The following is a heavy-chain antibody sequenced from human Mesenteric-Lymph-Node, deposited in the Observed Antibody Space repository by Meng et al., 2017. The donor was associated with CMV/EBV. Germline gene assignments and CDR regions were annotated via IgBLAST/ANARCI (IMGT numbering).Heavy chain of an antibody. J-gene: IGHJ4*02. CDR3: ARDRRTYGSGSYPIYYFDY. D-gene: IGHD3-10*01. Sequence: ISGSNWWSWVRQPPGKGLEWIGEIYHSGSTNYNPSLKSRVTISVDKSKNQFSLKLSSVTAADTAVYYCARDRRTYGSGSYPIYYFDYWGQGTLVTVSS. CDR2: IYHSGST. V-gene: IGHV4-4*02. CDR1: ISGSNW.